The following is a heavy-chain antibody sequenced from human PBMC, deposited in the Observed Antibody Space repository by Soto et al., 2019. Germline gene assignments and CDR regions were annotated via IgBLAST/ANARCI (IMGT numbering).Heavy chain of an antibody. D-gene: IGHD2-15*01. CDR3: ARLSGDIVVVVAATFNWFDP. CDR1: GYSFTSYW. J-gene: IGHJ5*02. V-gene: IGHV5-51*01. CDR2: IYPGDSDT. Sequence: PGESLKISCKGSGYSFTSYWIGWVRQMPGKGLEWMGIIYPGDSDTRYSPSFQGQVTISADKSISTAYLQWSSLKASDTAMYYCARLSGDIVVVVAATFNWFDPWGQGTLVPSPQ.